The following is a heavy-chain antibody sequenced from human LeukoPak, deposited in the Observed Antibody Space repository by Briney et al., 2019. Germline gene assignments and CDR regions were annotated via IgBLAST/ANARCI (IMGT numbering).Heavy chain of an antibody. D-gene: IGHD2-2*01. CDR2: ITSSSSYI. CDR1: GFTFSSYS. CDR3: ARAVYCSSTSCCPGGDWFDP. V-gene: IGHV3-21*03. Sequence: PGGSLRLSCAASGFTFSSYSMNWVRQAPGKGLEWVSSITSSSSYIYYADSVKGRFAISRDNAKNSLYLQMNSLRTEDTAVYYCARAVYCSSTSCCPGGDWFDPWGQGTLVTVSS. J-gene: IGHJ5*02.